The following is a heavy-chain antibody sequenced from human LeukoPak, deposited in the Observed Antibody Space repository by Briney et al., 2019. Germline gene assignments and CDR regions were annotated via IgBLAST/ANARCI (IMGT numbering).Heavy chain of an antibody. Sequence: GGSLRLSCAASGFDLSTYEMNWVRQAPGKGLEWIADITISGHTKNYADSVKGRFTISRDNARTSLYLQMNSLGVEDTGVYYCARGDPHADLWGQGTLVTASS. V-gene: IGHV3-48*03. CDR3: ARGDPHADL. CDR2: ITISGHTK. CDR1: GFDLSTYE. J-gene: IGHJ5*02.